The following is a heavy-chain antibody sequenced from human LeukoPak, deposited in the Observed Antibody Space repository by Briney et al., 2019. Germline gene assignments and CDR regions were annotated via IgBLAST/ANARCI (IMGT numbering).Heavy chain of an antibody. CDR1: GFTFSSYG. J-gene: IGHJ4*02. V-gene: IGHV3-21*01. CDR2: IGTSSTYI. CDR3: ARDRGQWLIDY. D-gene: IGHD6-19*01. Sequence: GXSLRLSCAASGFTFSSYGMHWVRQSPGKGLEWVSFIGTSSTYIYYADSVKGRFTISRDNAKNSLYLQMNSLRAEDTAVYYCARDRGQWLIDYWGQGTLVTVSS.